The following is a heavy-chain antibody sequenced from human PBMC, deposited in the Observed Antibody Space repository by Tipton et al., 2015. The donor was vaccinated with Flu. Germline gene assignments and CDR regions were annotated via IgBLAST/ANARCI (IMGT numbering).Heavy chain of an antibody. J-gene: IGHJ4*02. CDR2: IKQDGSVK. CDR3: TRQIGGGDCY. CDR1: GFTFSSYW. V-gene: IGHV3-7*03. Sequence: SLRLSCAASGFTFSSYWMTWVRQAPGKGLEWVANIKQDGSVKYYVDSVKGRFTISRDNAKNSLYLQMNSLRAEDTAVYYCTRQIGGGDCYWGQGTLVTVSS. D-gene: IGHD2-21*01.